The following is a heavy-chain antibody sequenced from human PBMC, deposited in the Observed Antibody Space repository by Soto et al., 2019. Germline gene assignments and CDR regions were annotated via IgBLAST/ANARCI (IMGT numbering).Heavy chain of an antibody. V-gene: IGHV4-31*03. CDR2: IHYSGNT. CDR3: ARDASQTGVPLDY. D-gene: IGHD7-27*01. CDR1: CGSISSGSYF. J-gene: IGHJ4*02. Sequence: QVQLQESGPGLVEPSQTLSLTCTVSCGSISSGSYFWSWIRQHPGEGLEWIGYIHYSGNTYYNPSLKSRITISVEPSKNQFSLNLTSMTAADTAVYYCARDASQTGVPLDYWGQGTLVTVSS.